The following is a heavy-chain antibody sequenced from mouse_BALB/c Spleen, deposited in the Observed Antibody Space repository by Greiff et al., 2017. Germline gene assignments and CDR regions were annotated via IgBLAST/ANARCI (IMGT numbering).Heavy chain of an antibody. J-gene: IGHJ1*01. CDR2: IDPANGNT. Sequence: LVESGAELVKPGASVKLSCTASGFNIKDTYMHWVKQRPEQGLEWIGRIDPANGNTKYDPKFQGKATITADTSSNTAYLQLSSLTSEDTAVYYCARRGNYLYWYFDVWGAGTTVTVSS. D-gene: IGHD2-1*01. CDR3: ARRGNYLYWYFDV. V-gene: IGHV14-3*02. CDR1: GFNIKDTY.